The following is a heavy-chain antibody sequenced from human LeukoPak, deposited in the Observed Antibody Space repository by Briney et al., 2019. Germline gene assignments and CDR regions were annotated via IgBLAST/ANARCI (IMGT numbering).Heavy chain of an antibody. CDR3: ARAGGVNAYCGGDCFDY. Sequence: SETLSLTCTVSGGSISSGGYYWSWIPQHPGKGLEWIGYIYYSGSTYYNPSLKSRVTISVDTSKNQFSLKLSSVTAADTAVYYCARAGGVNAYCGGDCFDYWGQGTLVTVSS. J-gene: IGHJ4*02. CDR2: IYYSGST. D-gene: IGHD2-21*01. V-gene: IGHV4-31*03. CDR1: GGSISSGGYY.